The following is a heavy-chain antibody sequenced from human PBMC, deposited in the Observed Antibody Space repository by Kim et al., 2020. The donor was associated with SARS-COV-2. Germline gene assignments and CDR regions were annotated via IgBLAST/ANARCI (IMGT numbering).Heavy chain of an antibody. CDR1: GFPFSSYG. V-gene: IGHV3-33*01. CDR3: ATGPYRDSSGWSYYT. CDR2: IWYDGSLK. J-gene: IGHJ5*01. D-gene: IGHD6-19*01. Sequence: GGSLRLSCAASGFPFSSYGMHWVRQAPGKGLQWVGVIWYDGSLKYYGDSVKGRFIISRENSKNTIYLQMISLRAEDTAVYCCATGPYRDSSGWSYYTWG.